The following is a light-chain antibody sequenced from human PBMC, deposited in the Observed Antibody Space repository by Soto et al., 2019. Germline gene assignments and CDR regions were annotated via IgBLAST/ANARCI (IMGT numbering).Light chain of an antibody. CDR1: SSNIGKYY. CDR3: GTWDSSLTTFV. V-gene: IGLV1-51*02. J-gene: IGLJ1*01. CDR2: END. Sequence: QSVLTQPPSVSAAPGQKVTMSCSGSSSNIGKYYVSWHQQLPGTAPKLLIYENDKRPSVIPDRFSGSKSGTSATLGITGLQTGDEDDYYCGTWDSSLTTFVFGTGTKVTVL.